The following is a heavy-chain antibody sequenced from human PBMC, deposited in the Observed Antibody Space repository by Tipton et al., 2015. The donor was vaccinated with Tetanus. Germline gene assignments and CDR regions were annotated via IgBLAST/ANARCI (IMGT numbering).Heavy chain of an antibody. V-gene: IGHV4-61*08. CDR3: ARVLRYSTSGGWDDAFDI. Sequence: TLSLTCTVSGGSIRSGDHQWNWIRQPPGKGLEWLAYISPSGRSNSNYSLKSRVTMSMDTSKNQLSLKLNSVTVADTAVYFCARVLRYSTSGGWDDAFDIWGQGTKVTVSS. J-gene: IGHJ3*02. CDR1: GGSIRSGDHQ. CDR2: ISPSGRS. D-gene: IGHD2-15*01.